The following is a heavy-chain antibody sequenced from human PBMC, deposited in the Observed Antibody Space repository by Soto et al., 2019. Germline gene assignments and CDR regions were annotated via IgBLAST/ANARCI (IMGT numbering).Heavy chain of an antibody. V-gene: IGHV4-4*02. CDR3: ARSPHCRGGSCYYWYFDL. J-gene: IGHJ2*01. CDR1: GGSISSSNW. CDR2: IYHSGST. D-gene: IGHD2-15*01. Sequence: QVQLQESGPGLVKPSGTLSLTCAVSGGSISSSNWWSWVRQPPGKGLEWIGEIYHSGSTNYNPSLKSRVTISVDKSRSQFSLKLSSVTAADTAVYFCARSPHCRGGSCYYWYFDLWGRGTLVTVSS.